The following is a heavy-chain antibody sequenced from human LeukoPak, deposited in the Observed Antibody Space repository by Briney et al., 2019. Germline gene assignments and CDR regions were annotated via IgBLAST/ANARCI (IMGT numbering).Heavy chain of an antibody. J-gene: IGHJ3*02. CDR1: GYTFTSYG. V-gene: IGHV1-18*01. Sequence: ASAKVSCKASGYTFTSYGISWVRQAPGQGLEWMGWISAYNGDTNYAQKLQGRVTMTTDTSTSTAYMELRSLRSDDTAVYYCATEGYYYDSSGLTYAFDIWGQGTMVTVSS. CDR3: ATEGYYYDSSGLTYAFDI. CDR2: ISAYNGDT. D-gene: IGHD3-22*01.